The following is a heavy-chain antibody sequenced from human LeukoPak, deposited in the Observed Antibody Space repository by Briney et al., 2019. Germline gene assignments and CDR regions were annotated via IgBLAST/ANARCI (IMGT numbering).Heavy chain of an antibody. V-gene: IGHV1-24*01. Sequence: ASVKVSCKVSGYTLTELSMHWVRQAPGKGLEWMGGFDPEDGETIYAQKFQGRVTMTEDTSTDTAYMGLSSLRSEDTAVYYCATAVWAGTRVWFDPWGQGTLVTVSS. CDR3: ATAVWAGTRVWFDP. CDR1: GYTLTELS. CDR2: FDPEDGET. D-gene: IGHD6-19*01. J-gene: IGHJ5*02.